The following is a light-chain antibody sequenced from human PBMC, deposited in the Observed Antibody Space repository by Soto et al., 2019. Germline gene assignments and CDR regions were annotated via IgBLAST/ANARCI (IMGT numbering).Light chain of an antibody. CDR1: QTISSW. CDR2: KAS. V-gene: IGKV1-5*03. CDR3: QHYTSYSEA. Sequence: DIQMTQSPSTLSGSVGDRVTITCRASQTISSWLAWYQQKPGKAPKLLIYKASTLKSGVPSRFSGSGSGTEFTLNISRLQADDFATYYCQHYTSYSEAFGQGTQVELK. J-gene: IGKJ1*01.